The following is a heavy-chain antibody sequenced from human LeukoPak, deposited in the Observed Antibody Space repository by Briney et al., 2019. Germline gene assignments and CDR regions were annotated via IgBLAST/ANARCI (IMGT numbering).Heavy chain of an antibody. J-gene: IGHJ4*02. CDR2: ISGSGGST. CDR3: AKGSGYYPEVSDY. Sequence: GGSLRLSCAASGFTFSSYAMSWVRQAPGKGLEWVSGISGSGGSTYYAHSAKGRFTISRDNSKNTLYLQMNNLRAEDTPVYYCAKGSGYYPEVSDYWGQGTLVTVSS. CDR1: GFTFSSYA. V-gene: IGHV3-23*01. D-gene: IGHD3-22*01.